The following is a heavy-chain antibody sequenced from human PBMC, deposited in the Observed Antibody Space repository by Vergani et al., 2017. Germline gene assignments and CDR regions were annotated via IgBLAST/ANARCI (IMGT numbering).Heavy chain of an antibody. Sequence: QVQLQESGPGLVKPSETLSLTCTVSGGSISSYYWSWIRQPPGKGLEWIGYIYYSGSTNYNPSLKSRVTISVDTSKNQFSLKLSSVTAADTAVYYCASAGYCSGGSCYYDGMDVWGQGTTVTVSS. CDR2: IYYSGST. D-gene: IGHD2-15*01. CDR3: ASAGYCSGGSCYYDGMDV. CDR1: GGSISSYY. J-gene: IGHJ6*02. V-gene: IGHV4-59*01.